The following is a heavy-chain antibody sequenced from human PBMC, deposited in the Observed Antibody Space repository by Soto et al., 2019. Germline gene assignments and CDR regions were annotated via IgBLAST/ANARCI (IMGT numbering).Heavy chain of an antibody. CDR3: ARDYGSGSYYNLKNDY. D-gene: IGHD3-10*01. CDR1: GGTFSSYT. CDR2: IIPILGIA. J-gene: IGHJ4*02. V-gene: IGHV1-69*02. Sequence: ASVKVSCKASGGTFSSYTISWVRQAPGQGLEWMGRIIPILGIANYAQKFQGRVTITADKSTSTAYMELSSLRSEDTAVYYCARDYGSGSYYNLKNDYWGQGTLVTVSS.